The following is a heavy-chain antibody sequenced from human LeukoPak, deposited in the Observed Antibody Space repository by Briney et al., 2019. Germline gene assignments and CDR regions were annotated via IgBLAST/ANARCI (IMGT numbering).Heavy chain of an antibody. D-gene: IGHD3-22*01. CDR2: ISAYNGKT. V-gene: IGHV1-18*01. CDR1: GYTFTSYG. CDR3: ARVRDYYDSSGYYLDY. Sequence: ASVKVSCKASGYTFTSYGISWVRQAPGQGLEWMGWISAYNGKTNYAQKLQGRVTMTTDTFTSTAYMELRSLISDDTAVYYCARVRDYYDSSGYYLDYWGQGTLVTVSS. J-gene: IGHJ4*02.